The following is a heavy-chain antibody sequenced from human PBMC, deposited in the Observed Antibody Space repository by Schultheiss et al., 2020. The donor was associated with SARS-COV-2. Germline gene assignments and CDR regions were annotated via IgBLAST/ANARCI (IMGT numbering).Heavy chain of an antibody. D-gene: IGHD2-2*01. CDR2: ISGSGGST. J-gene: IGHJ4*02. CDR1: GFTFSSYE. Sequence: GGSLRLSCAASGFTFSSYEMNWVRQAPGKGLEWVSAISGSGGSTYYADSVKGRFTISRDNSKNTLYLQMNSLRAEDTAVYYCAKGGYCSSTSCYAYVDYWGQGTLVTVSS. CDR3: AKGGYCSSTSCYAYVDY. V-gene: IGHV3-23*01.